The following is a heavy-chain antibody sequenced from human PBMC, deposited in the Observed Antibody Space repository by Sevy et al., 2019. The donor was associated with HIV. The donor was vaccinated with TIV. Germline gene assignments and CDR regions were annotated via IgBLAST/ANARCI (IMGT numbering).Heavy chain of an antibody. V-gene: IGHV3-23*01. CDR2: ISGSGGST. D-gene: IGHD3-16*01. CDR3: ARDHEKDGELGDYYYYAMDV. CDR1: GFTFSSYA. Sequence: GGSLRLSCAASGFTFSSYAMSWVRQAPGKGLEWVSAISGSGGSTYYADSVKGRFTISRDNAKNSLYLQLNSLRAEDTAVYYCARDHEKDGELGDYYYYAMDVWGRGTTVTVSS. J-gene: IGHJ6*02.